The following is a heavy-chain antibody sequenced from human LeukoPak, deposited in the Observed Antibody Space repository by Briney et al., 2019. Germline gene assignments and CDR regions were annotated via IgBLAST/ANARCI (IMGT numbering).Heavy chain of an antibody. Sequence: SHTLSLTCSISGDRDSSNSAPGPSITRSPSRVLEWLGRTYYRCKWYKDYAVSVKSRITINPDTSKNQFYLQLHSVTPEDTAVYYCARDPSSPNWFDPWGQGTLVAVSS. CDR1: GDRDSSNSAP. CDR2: TYYRCKWYK. D-gene: IGHD6-13*01. J-gene: IGHJ5*02. V-gene: IGHV6-1*01. CDR3: ARDPSSPNWFDP.